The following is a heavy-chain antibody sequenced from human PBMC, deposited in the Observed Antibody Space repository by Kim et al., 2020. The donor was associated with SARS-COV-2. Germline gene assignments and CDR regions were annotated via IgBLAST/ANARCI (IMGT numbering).Heavy chain of an antibody. Sequence: GGSLRLSCAASGFTFSSYDMSWVRQAPGKGLEWVSTFSYSGGSTFYTDSVKGRFTISRDNSKNMLYLQMNSLRADDTAVYYCAKRGSRVGFDSWGQGNLVTVSS. V-gene: IGHV3-23*01. CDR3: AKRGSRVGFDS. J-gene: IGHJ4*02. CDR1: GFTFSSYD. D-gene: IGHD2-15*01. CDR2: FSYSGGST.